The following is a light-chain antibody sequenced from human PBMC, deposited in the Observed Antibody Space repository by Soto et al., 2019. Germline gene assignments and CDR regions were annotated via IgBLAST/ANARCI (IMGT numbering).Light chain of an antibody. Sequence: QSALTQPASVSGSPGQSITISCTGTSSDVGGYNYVSWYQQHPGNAPKLMIYEVSNRPSGISNRFSGSKSGNTASLTISGLQAEDEADYYCSSYTTSSTLGVFGGGTKVTVL. CDR1: SSDVGGYNY. CDR3: SSYTTSSTLGV. V-gene: IGLV2-14*01. J-gene: IGLJ2*01. CDR2: EVS.